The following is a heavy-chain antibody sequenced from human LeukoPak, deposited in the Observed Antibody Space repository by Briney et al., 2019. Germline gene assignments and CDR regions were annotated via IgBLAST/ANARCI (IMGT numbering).Heavy chain of an antibody. J-gene: IGHJ4*02. V-gene: IGHV3-21*01. CDR3: ARFIAAPYYFDY. CDR2: ISSSSTYI. Sequence: GGSLRLSCAASGFTFSSYSMNWVRQAPGKGLEWVSSISSSSTYIYYADSVKGRFTISRDNAKNSLYLQMNSLRAEDTAVYYCARFIAAPYYFDYWGRGTLVTVSS. CDR1: GFTFSSYS. D-gene: IGHD6-13*01.